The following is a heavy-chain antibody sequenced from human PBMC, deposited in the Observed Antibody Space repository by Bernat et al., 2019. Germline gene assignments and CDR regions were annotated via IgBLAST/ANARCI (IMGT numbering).Heavy chain of an antibody. CDR3: ARRRGGVGVRGGWFDP. CDR2: IFYSGTT. V-gene: IGHV4-39*01. Sequence: QVQLQESGPGLVKPSETPSLTCTVSGGPISSNAYYWGWIRQPPGKGLEWIGSIFYSGTTYYNPSLKTRVTISVDTSKNQFSLRLSSVTAADTAVYYCARRRGGVGVRGGWFDPWGQGTLVTVSS. D-gene: IGHD1-26*01. CDR1: GGPISSNAYY. J-gene: IGHJ5*02.